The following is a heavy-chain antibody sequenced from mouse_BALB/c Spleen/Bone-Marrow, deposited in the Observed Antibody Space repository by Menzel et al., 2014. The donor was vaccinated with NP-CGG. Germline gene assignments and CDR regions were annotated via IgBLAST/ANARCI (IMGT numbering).Heavy chain of an antibody. CDR1: GYTFTKYG. CDR3: ARPDY. J-gene: IGHJ4*01. V-gene: IGHV9-1*02. Sequence: VQLQQSGPELKKPGETVKISCKASGYTFTKYGMNWVEQTPGKILKWMGWINTNSGEAAYADDFEGRFAFSLDTSASTAYLQINNLKNEDMATYFCARPDYWGQGTSVTVSS. CDR2: INTNSGEA.